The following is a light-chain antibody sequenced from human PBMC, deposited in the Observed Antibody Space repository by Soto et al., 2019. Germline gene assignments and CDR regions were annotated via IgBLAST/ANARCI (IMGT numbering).Light chain of an antibody. CDR1: QSVSSN. Sequence: EIVMTQSPATLSVSPLERSNLSCRASQSVSSNLAWYQQKPGQAPRLLIYGASTRATGIPARFSGSGSGTEFTLTISSLQSEDFAVYYCQQYNNWPLTFGGGTKVDIK. J-gene: IGKJ4*01. CDR3: QQYNNWPLT. V-gene: IGKV3-15*01. CDR2: GAS.